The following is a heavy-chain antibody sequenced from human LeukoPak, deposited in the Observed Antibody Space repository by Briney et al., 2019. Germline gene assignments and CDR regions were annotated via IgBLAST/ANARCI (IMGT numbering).Heavy chain of an antibody. D-gene: IGHD6-13*01. J-gene: IGHJ4*02. CDR3: ARDGGPAYSSSWYLY. CDR2: IYTTGRT. V-gene: IGHV3-69-1*02. Sequence: GGSLRLSCAASGFTLSSYAMSWVRQAPGKGLEWVSFIYTTGRTHDSDSVKGRFTISRDNAKNSLYLQMNSLRAEDTAVYYCARDGGPAYSSSWYLYWGQGTLVTVSS. CDR1: GFTLSSYA.